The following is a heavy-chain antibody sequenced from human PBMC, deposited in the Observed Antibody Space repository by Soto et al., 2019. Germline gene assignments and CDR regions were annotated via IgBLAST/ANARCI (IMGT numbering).Heavy chain of an antibody. D-gene: IGHD1-26*01. CDR1: GGTFSSYT. V-gene: IGHV1-69*04. CDR2: IIPILGIA. CDR3: ARDGVWGLAAGY. J-gene: IGHJ4*02. Sequence: SVKVSCKASGGTFSSYTISWVRQAPGQGLEWMGRIIPILGIANYAQKFQGRVTITADKSTSTAYMELSSLRSEDTAVYYCARDGVWGLAAGYWGQGTLVTVSS.